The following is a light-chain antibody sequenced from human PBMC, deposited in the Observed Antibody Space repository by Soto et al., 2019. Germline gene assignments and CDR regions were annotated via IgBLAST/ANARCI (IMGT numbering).Light chain of an antibody. CDR2: AAS. CDR3: QQRGT. CDR1: QSISSY. J-gene: IGKJ1*01. Sequence: DIQMTQSPSSLSASVGARVTITCRASQSISSYLNWYQQKPGKAPKLLIYAASSLQSGVPSRFSGSGSGTDFTLTISSLQPEDFATYYCQQRGTFGQGTKVEIK. V-gene: IGKV1-39*01.